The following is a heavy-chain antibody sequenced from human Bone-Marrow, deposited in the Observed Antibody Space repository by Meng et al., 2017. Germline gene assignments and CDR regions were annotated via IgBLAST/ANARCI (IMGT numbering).Heavy chain of an antibody. Sequence: GESLKISCAASGFTFSNAWMSWVRQAPGKGLEWVSVIYSGGSTYYADSVKGRFTISRDNSKNTLYLQMNSLRAEDTAVYYCARVHDYVWGSYSYFDLWGRGTLVTVSS. CDR3: ARVHDYVWGSYSYFDL. D-gene: IGHD3-16*01. V-gene: IGHV3-66*02. CDR1: GFTFSNAW. CDR2: IYSGGST. J-gene: IGHJ2*01.